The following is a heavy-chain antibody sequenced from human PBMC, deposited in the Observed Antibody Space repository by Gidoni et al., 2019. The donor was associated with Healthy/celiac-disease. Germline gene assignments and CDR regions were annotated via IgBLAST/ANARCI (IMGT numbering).Heavy chain of an antibody. CDR2: INPNSGGT. D-gene: IGHD6-13*01. CDR1: GYTFTGYY. J-gene: IGHJ6*02. Sequence: QVQLVQSGAEVKKPGASVTVSCKASGYTFTGYYMHWVRQAPGQGLEWMGRINPNSGGTNYAQKFQGRVTMTRETSISTAYMELSRLRSDDTAVYYCARFGIAAGKQKGGELPTNYGMDVWGQGTTVTVSS. CDR3: ARFGIAAGKQKGGELPTNYGMDV. V-gene: IGHV1-2*06.